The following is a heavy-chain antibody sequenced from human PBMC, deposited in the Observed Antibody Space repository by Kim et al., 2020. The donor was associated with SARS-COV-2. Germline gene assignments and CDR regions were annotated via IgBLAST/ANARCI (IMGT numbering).Heavy chain of an antibody. D-gene: IGHD1-1*01. J-gene: IGHJ5*02. CDR2: VYYSGET. CDR1: GGSVTNNTRY. CDR3: AVRTGSYYNWVDP. Sequence: SETLSLTCRVSGGSVTNNTRYWAWIRQPPGKGLEWIASVYYSGETYDNPSLRSRVTISVDTSKNQFSLKMKAVTAADTGDYFCAVRTGSYYNWVDPWGQG. V-gene: IGHV4-39*01.